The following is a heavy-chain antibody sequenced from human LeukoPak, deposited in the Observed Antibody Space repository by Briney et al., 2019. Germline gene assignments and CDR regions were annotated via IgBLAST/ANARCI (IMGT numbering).Heavy chain of an antibody. CDR3: ARARVGDPTDY. D-gene: IGHD1-26*01. J-gene: IGHJ4*02. CDR1: GFPFSSYA. CDR2: VHGDGNNI. V-gene: IGHV3-74*01. Sequence: AGGSLSLSCAASGFPFSSYAMYWVRQAPGEGLVWVSRVHGDGNNIGYADFVEGRFTISRDNAKNTLYLEMSSLRREDTAVYYCARARVGDPTDYWGQGTLVTVSS.